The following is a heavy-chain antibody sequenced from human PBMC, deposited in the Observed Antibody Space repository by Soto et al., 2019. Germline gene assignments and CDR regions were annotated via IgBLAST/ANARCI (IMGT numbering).Heavy chain of an antibody. J-gene: IGHJ4*02. D-gene: IGHD3-16*02. CDR1: GFSLSTSGVG. V-gene: IGHV2-5*02. Sequence: QITLKESGPTLVKPTQTLTLTCTFSGFSLSTSGVGVGWIRQPPGKALEWLALIYWDDDKRYSPSLKSRLTXTXVPPKNQVVLTPTNMDPVDTATYYCAHSIAPRIFDYWGQGTLVTVSS. CDR3: AHSIAPRIFDY. CDR2: IYWDDDK.